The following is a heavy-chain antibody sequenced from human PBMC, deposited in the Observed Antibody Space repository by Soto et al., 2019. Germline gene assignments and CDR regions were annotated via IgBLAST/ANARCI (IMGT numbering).Heavy chain of an antibody. D-gene: IGHD2-15*01. J-gene: IGHJ4*02. CDR2: ISGSGGST. CDR3: AKDRKGSYCSGGTCYSFDY. V-gene: IGHV3-23*01. Sequence: EVQLLESGGGLVQPGGSLRLSCAASGFTLGTYVMTWVRQAPGKGLEWVSAISGSGGSTNYADPVKGRFTISRDNTKNTLYLKMTSLRVEDTAVYYCAKDRKGSYCSGGTCYSFDYWGQGTLVTVPS. CDR1: GFTLGTYV.